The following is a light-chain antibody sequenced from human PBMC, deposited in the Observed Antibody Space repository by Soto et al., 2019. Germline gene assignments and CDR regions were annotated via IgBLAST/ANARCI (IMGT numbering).Light chain of an antibody. Sequence: DIVMTQSPESLAVSLGERATINCKSSQSILYSTNNTNYLGWYQQKPGHPPRLLIYWASTRESGVPDRFSGSGSRTDFTLTIRSLQAEEVAVYYCQQYYSIPYTFGQGTKLEIK. CDR1: QSILYSTNNTNY. J-gene: IGKJ2*01. V-gene: IGKV4-1*01. CDR3: QQYYSIPYT. CDR2: WAS.